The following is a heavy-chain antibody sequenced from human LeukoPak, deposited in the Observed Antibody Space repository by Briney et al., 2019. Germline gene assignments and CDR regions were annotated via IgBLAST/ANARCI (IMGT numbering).Heavy chain of an antibody. CDR3: ARGGWHMAAAGRGGFDY. J-gene: IGHJ4*02. D-gene: IGHD6-13*01. V-gene: IGHV1-8*01. Sequence: ASVKVSCKASGYTFTSYDINWVRQATGQGLEWMGWMNPNSGNTGYAQKFQGRVTMTRNTSISTAYMELSSLRSEDTAVYYCARGGWHMAAAGRGGFDYWGQGTLVTVSS. CDR2: MNPNSGNT. CDR1: GYTFTSYD.